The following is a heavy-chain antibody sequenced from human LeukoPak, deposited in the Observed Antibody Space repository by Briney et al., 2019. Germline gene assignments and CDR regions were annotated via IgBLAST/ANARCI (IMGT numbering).Heavy chain of an antibody. D-gene: IGHD4-23*01. CDR1: GYTFTSYY. Sequence: ASVKVSCKASGYTFTSYYMHWVRQAPGQGLERMGIINPSGGSTSYAQKFQGRVTMTRDTSTSTVYMELSSLRSEDTAVYYCASGGSDYGGNSGLGYWGQGTLVTVSS. V-gene: IGHV1-46*01. J-gene: IGHJ4*02. CDR2: INPSGGST. CDR3: ASGGSDYGGNSGLGY.